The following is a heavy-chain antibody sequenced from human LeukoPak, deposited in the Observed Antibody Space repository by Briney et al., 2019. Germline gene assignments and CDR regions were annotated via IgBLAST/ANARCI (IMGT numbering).Heavy chain of an antibody. CDR3: ARHLNYYLDY. V-gene: IGHV3-74*01. J-gene: IGHJ4*02. CDR1: GFTFSTYW. Sequence: GGSLRLSCAASGFTFSTYWMHWVRQAPGQGLVWVSRISSDGSITGYADSVKGRLTISRDNAKNTLYLQMNSLRAEDTAVYYCARHLNYYLDYWGQGTLVTVSS. D-gene: IGHD3-10*01. CDR2: ISSDGSIT.